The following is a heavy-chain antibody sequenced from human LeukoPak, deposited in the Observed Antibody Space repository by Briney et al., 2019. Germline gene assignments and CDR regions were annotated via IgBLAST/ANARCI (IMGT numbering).Heavy chain of an antibody. J-gene: IGHJ5*01. CDR1: GASIYAYY. Sequence: SETLSLTCTVSGASIYAYYWSWIRQTPGKELTWIGFVHSSGTTKHNPSLKGRVTISVDTSKNQFSLKISSVTPADTAVYFCARDYPWFDSWGQGTLVTVSS. V-gene: IGHV4-59*01. CDR3: ARDYPWFDS. D-gene: IGHD3-16*02. CDR2: VHSSGTT.